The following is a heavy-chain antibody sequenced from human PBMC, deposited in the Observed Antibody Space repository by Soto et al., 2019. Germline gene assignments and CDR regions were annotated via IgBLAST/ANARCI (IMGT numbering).Heavy chain of an antibody. Sequence: RLSCAASGFTFSSYAMNWVRQAPGKGLEWVSGISGSGGSTHYADSVKGRFTISRDNSKNTLYLQMNSLRAEDTAVYYCAKLQWELLEGGFPFDYWGQGTLVTVSS. CDR2: ISGSGGST. J-gene: IGHJ4*02. V-gene: IGHV3-23*01. CDR1: GFTFSSYA. CDR3: AKLQWELLEGGFPFDY. D-gene: IGHD1-26*01.